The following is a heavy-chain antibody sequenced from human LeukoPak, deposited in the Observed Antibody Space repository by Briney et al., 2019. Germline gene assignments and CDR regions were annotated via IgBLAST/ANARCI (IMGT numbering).Heavy chain of an antibody. CDR2: INPNSGGT. Sequence: SVKVSCKASGYTFTSYYMHWVRQAPGQGLEWMGWINPNSGGTDYAQKFQGRVIMTRDTSISTAYMELSRLRSDDTAVYYCARDAPAAGRALDYWGQGTLVTVSS. V-gene: IGHV1-2*02. CDR3: ARDAPAAGRALDY. J-gene: IGHJ4*02. CDR1: GYTFTSYY. D-gene: IGHD6-13*01.